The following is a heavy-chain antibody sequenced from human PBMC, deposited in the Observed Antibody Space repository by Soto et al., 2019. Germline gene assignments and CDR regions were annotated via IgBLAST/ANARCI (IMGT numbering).Heavy chain of an antibody. J-gene: IGHJ4*02. V-gene: IGHV4-39*02. Sequence: QLQLQDSGPGLVKPSETLFLTCTVSGGSISSDAYYWGWIRQPPGMGLEWIGTIYYNGNTQYNPSLNSYVTLHGHTSVNQFYLRMTSGSAADTAVYCCAREDRGDYTSGAGNGGQGDLVTFSS. D-gene: IGHD3-10*01. CDR1: GGSISSDAYY. CDR3: AREDRGDYTSGAGN. CDR2: IYYNGNT.